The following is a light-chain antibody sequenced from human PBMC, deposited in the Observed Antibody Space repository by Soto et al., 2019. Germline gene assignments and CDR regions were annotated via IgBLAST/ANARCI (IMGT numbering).Light chain of an antibody. V-gene: IGKV1-39*01. CDR2: DAS. CDR1: QPISDY. Sequence: DIQMTQSPSSLSASVGDRVTITCRTSQPISDYLNWYQQKPGKAPTLLISDASTLESGVPSRFSGSGSGTEFTLSITSLQPDDFATYYCQQCFWHWTFGQGTKVDI. CDR3: QQCFWHWT. J-gene: IGKJ1*01.